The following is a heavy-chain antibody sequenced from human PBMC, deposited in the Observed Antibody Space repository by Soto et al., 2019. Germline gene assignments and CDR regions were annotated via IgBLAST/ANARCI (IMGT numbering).Heavy chain of an antibody. CDR3: TTARQGSHSYGYFYYYYGMDV. J-gene: IGHJ6*02. V-gene: IGHV3-15*07. CDR2: IKSKTDGGTT. D-gene: IGHD5-18*01. CDR1: GFTFSNAW. Sequence: GGSLRLSCAASGFTFSNAWMNWVRQAPGKGLEWVGRIKSKTDGGTTDYAAPVKGRFTISRDDSKNTLYLQMNSLKTEDTAVYYCTTARQGSHSYGYFYYYYGMDVWGQGTTVTVSS.